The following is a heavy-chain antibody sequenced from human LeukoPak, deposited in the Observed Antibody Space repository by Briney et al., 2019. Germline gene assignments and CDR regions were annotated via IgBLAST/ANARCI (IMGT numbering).Heavy chain of an antibody. V-gene: IGHV4-34*01. Sequence: SETLSLTCAVYGGSFSGYYWSWIRRPPGKGLEWIGEINHSGSTNYNPSLKSRVTISVDTSKNQFSLKLSSVTAADTAVYYCARHEGGSSGWYDFDYWGQGTLVTVSS. D-gene: IGHD6-19*01. CDR2: INHSGST. J-gene: IGHJ4*02. CDR1: GGSFSGYY. CDR3: ARHEGGSSGWYDFDY.